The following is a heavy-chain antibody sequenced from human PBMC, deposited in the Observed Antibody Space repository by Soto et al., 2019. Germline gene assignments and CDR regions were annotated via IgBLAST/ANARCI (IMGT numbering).Heavy chain of an antibody. CDR2: ISSSSSTI. CDR3: ARVIPDYYYYYGMDV. D-gene: IGHD2-21*01. V-gene: IGHV3-48*02. J-gene: IGHJ6*02. CDR1: GFTFSSYS. Sequence: EVQLVESGGGLVQPGGSLRLSCAASGFTFSSYSMNWVRQAPGKGLEWVSYISSSSSTIYYADSVKGRFTISRDNAKNSLYLQMNSLRDEDTAVYYCARVIPDYYYYYGMDVWGQGTTVTVSS.